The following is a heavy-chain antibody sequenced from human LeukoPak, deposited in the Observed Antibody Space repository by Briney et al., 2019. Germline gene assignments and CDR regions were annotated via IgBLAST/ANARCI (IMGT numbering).Heavy chain of an antibody. CDR3: ARARGYVWGSYRPFDY. CDR2: ISSSSSYI. J-gene: IGHJ4*02. D-gene: IGHD3-16*02. V-gene: IGHV3-21*01. Sequence: GGSLRLSCAASGFTFSSYSMNWVRQAPGKGLEWVSSISSSSSYIYYADSVKGRFTISRDNAKNSLYLQMNSLRAEDTAVYYCARARGYVWGSYRPFDYWGQGTLVTVSS. CDR1: GFTFSSYS.